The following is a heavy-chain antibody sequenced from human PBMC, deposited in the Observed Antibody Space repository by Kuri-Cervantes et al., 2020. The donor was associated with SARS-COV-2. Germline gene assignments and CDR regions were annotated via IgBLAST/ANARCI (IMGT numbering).Heavy chain of an antibody. CDR1: GFSFNDQY. J-gene: IGHJ4*02. D-gene: IGHD2/OR15-2a*01. CDR3: ANDPNRIHY. V-gene: IGHV3-11*01. Sequence: GESLKISCAVSGFSFNDQYMSGIRQAPGKGLEWVSHINGDNTVIEYADSVKGRFIISRDNAKKSLYLQMNSLRAEDTAVYYCANDPNRIHYWGQGALVTVSS. CDR2: INGDNTVI.